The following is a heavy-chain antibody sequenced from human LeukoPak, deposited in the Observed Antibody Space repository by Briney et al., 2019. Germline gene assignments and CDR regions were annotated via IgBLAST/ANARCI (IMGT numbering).Heavy chain of an antibody. J-gene: IGHJ4*02. D-gene: IGHD3-3*01. CDR3: AKFRWSGYYSSGYYFDY. Sequence: GGSLRLSCAASGFTFSSYAMSWVRQAPGKGLEWVSAISGSGGSTYYADSVKGRFTISRDNSKNTLYLQMNSLRAEDTAVYYCAKFRWSGYYSSGYYFDYWGQGTLVTVSS. CDR1: GFTFSSYA. V-gene: IGHV3-23*01. CDR2: ISGSGGST.